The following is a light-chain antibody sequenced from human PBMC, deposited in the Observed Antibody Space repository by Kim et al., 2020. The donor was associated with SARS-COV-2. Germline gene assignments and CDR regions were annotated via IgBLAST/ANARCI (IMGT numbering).Light chain of an antibody. CDR3: AAWDDSLNGVV. CDR1: SSNIGSNA. Sequence: QSALTQPPSASGTPGQRVTISCSGSSSNIGSNAVNWYQQLPGTAPKLLIYSDRQRPSGVPDRFSGSKSGTSASLAISGLQSEDEADYFCAAWDDSLNGVVFGGGTQLTVL. V-gene: IGLV1-44*01. J-gene: IGLJ2*01. CDR2: SDR.